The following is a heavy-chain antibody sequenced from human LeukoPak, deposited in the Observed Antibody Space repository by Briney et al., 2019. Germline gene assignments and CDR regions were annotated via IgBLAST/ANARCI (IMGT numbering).Heavy chain of an antibody. CDR3: ARGDIVGLPRFDY. D-gene: IGHD5-12*01. V-gene: IGHV4-34*01. Sequence: KPSETLSLTCAVYGGSFSGYYWSWIRQPPGKGLEWIGEINHSGSTNYNPSLKSRVTISVDTSKNQFSLKLSSVTAADTAVYYCARGDIVGLPRFDYWGQGTLVTVSS. CDR2: INHSGST. J-gene: IGHJ4*02. CDR1: GGSFSGYY.